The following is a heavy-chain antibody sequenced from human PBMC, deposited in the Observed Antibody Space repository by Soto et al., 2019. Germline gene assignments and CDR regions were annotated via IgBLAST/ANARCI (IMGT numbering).Heavy chain of an antibody. CDR2: VNPTGTT. CDR1: GGSFSAFY. CDR3: ARSREQWLVDAFDI. V-gene: IGHV4-34*01. Sequence: SETLSLTFAVYGGSFSAFYWSWIRQPPGKELEWIGEVNPTGTTKYNPSLKSRVTMSLDTSKKQFSLNLNSMTAADTALYYCARSREQWLVDAFDIWRQGTMVTVSS. D-gene: IGHD6-19*01. J-gene: IGHJ3*02.